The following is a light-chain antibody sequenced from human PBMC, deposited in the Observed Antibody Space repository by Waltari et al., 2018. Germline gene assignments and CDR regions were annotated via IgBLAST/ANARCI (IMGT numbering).Light chain of an antibody. CDR1: SGHSSNV. Sequence: QLVLTQSPSASASLGASVKLTCTLSSGHSSNVIAWHHQRPEKGPRYLMKVNSDGSHSKGDEIPDRFSGSSSGAERYLTISSLQSEDEADYYCQTGGHGTWVFGGGTKLTVL. CDR3: QTGGHGTWV. V-gene: IGLV4-69*01. J-gene: IGLJ3*02. CDR2: VNSDGSH.